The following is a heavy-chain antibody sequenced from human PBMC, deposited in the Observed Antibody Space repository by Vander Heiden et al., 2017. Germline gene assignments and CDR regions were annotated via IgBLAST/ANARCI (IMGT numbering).Heavy chain of an antibody. V-gene: IGHV3-30-3*01. CDR3: ARDICSGGSCLPGY. Sequence: VQLVESGGGVVQPGRSLRLSCAASGLPFHSFALHWVRQAPGKGLEWVAVISYDGSNTYYADSVKGRFTISRDNSRKLYLQMNSLRAEDTAVYYCARDICSGGSCLPGYWGQGTLVTVSS. J-gene: IGHJ4*02. CDR2: ISYDGSNT. CDR1: GLPFHSFA. D-gene: IGHD2-15*01.